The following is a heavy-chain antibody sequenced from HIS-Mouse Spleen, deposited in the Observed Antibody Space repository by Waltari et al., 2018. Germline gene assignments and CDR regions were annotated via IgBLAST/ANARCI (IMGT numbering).Heavy chain of an antibody. Sequence: QLQLQESGPGLVKPSETLSLTCTVPGGSISSSSYYWGWIRPPPGKGLEWIGSIYYIGSTYYNPSLKSRVTISVDTSKNQFSLKLSSVTAADTAVYYCAREIPYSSSWYDWYFDLWGRGTLVTVSS. D-gene: IGHD6-13*01. V-gene: IGHV4-39*07. J-gene: IGHJ2*01. CDR2: IYYIGST. CDR3: AREIPYSSSWYDWYFDL. CDR1: GGSISSSSYY.